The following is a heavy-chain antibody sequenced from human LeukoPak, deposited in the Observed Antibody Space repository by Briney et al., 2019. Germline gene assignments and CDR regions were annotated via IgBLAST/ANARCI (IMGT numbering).Heavy chain of an antibody. V-gene: IGHV3-30*04. CDR1: GFTFSSYA. Sequence: PGGSLRLSCAASGFTFSSYAMHWVRQAPGKGLEWVAVISYDGSNKYYADSVKGRFTISRDNSKNTLYLQMNSLRAEDTAVYYCARDPRLLWFGELLVYWGQGTLVTVSS. CDR3: ARDPRLLWFGELLVY. CDR2: ISYDGSNK. D-gene: IGHD3-10*01. J-gene: IGHJ4*02.